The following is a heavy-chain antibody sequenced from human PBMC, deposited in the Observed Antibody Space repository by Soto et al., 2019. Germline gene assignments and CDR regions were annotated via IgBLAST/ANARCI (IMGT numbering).Heavy chain of an antibody. D-gene: IGHD3-16*01. Sequence: EVQVSESGGGLVQPGGSLRLSCTASGFTFSSSAMTWVRQAPGKGLEWVSAISGGDASPSYADSVKGRSTISRDTSTNTLYLHMNSLRADDTAAYYCAKWHTYNYDSLAFSGFDCWGQGTQVTVSS. CDR3: AKWHTYNYDSLAFSGFDC. CDR1: GFTFSSSA. CDR2: ISGGDASP. J-gene: IGHJ4*02. V-gene: IGHV3-23*01.